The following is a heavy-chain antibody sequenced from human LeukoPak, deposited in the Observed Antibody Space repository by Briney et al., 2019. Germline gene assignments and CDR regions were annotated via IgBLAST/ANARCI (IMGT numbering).Heavy chain of an antibody. CDR1: GFTISGFW. CDR3: IREVQVRASASLGL. J-gene: IGHJ4*01. D-gene: IGHD1-1*01. CDR2: MNSAGTTI. V-gene: IGHV3-74*01. Sequence: GGSLRLSCAAAGFTISGFWMHWVRQVPGEGLVWVARMNSAGTTINYADSVKGRFTISRDNVRNTLHLQMNNLSLEDTAVYFCIREVQVRASASLGLWGRGTLVTVS.